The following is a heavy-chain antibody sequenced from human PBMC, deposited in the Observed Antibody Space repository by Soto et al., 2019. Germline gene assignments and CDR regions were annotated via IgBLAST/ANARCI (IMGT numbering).Heavy chain of an antibody. V-gene: IGHV4-30-2*01. CDR1: GGSISSGGYS. CDR2: IYHSGST. CDR3: ARAPGYCSGGSCYGYYYGMDV. J-gene: IGHJ6*02. D-gene: IGHD2-15*01. Sequence: SETLALTCADSGGSISSGGYSWSWIRQPPGKGLEWIGYIYHSGSTYYNPSLKSRVTISVDRSKNQFSLKLSSVTAADTAVYYCARAPGYCSGGSCYGYYYGMDVWGQGTTVTVSS.